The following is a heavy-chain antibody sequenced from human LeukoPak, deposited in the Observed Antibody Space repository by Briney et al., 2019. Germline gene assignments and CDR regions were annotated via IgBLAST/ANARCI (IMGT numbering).Heavy chain of an antibody. CDR2: IYYSGST. J-gene: IGHJ4*02. D-gene: IGHD4-23*01. V-gene: IGHV4-59*01. CDR3: ARGATVVIDY. CDR1: GGSISSYY. Sequence: SETLSLTCTVSGGSISSYYWSWIRQPPGKGLEWIGYIYYSGSTNYNPSLKSRVTISVDTSMNQFSLKLSSVTAADTAVYYCARGATVVIDYWGQGTLVTVSS.